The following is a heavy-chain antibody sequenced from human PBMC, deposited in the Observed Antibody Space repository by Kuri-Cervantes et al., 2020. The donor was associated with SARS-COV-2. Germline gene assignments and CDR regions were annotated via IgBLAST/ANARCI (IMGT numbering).Heavy chain of an antibody. Sequence: SVKVSCKASGGTFSSYAISWVRQAPGQGLEWMGGIIPIFGTANYAQKFQDRVTIIADKSTSTAYMELSSLRSEDTAVYYCARAGEEEYYDFWSGYYHFDYWGQGTLVTVSS. CDR1: GGTFSSYA. D-gene: IGHD3-3*01. CDR3: ARAGEEEYYDFWSGYYHFDY. J-gene: IGHJ4*02. CDR2: IIPIFGTA. V-gene: IGHV1-69*06.